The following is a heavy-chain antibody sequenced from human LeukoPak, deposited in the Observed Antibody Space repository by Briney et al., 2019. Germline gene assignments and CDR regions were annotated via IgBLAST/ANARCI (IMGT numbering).Heavy chain of an antibody. CDR2: INHSGST. Sequence: PSETLSLTCAVYGGSFSGYYWSWIRQPPGKGLEWIGEINHSGSTNYNPSLKSRVTISVDTSKNQFSLELSSVTAADTAVYYCASDYYCSSTSCRAAEYFQHWGQGTLVTVSS. V-gene: IGHV4-34*01. J-gene: IGHJ1*01. CDR1: GGSFSGYY. CDR3: ASDYYCSSTSCRAAEYFQH. D-gene: IGHD2-2*01.